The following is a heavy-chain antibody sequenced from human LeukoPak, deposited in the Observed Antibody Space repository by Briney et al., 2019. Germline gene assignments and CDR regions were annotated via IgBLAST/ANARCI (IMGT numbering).Heavy chain of an antibody. V-gene: IGHV3-15*01. D-gene: IGHD1-26*01. CDR1: GFTLSNAW. J-gene: IGHJ3*02. CDR2: IKSKTDGGIT. CDR3: TIDVVGATNGAFDI. Sequence: GGSLRLSCAASGFTLSNAWMSWVRQAPGKGLEWVGRIKSKTDGGITDYAAPVKGRFTISRDDSKNTLYLQMNSLKTEDTAVYYCTIDVVGATNGAFDIWGQGTMVTVSS.